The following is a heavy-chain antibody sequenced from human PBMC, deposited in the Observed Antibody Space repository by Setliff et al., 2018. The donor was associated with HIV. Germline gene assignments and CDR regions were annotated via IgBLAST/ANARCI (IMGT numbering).Heavy chain of an antibody. Sequence: PGGSLRLSCAASGFTFGDYAFHWVRQVPGKGLEWVSGISWNGGSKAYADSVKGRFTISRDDSKTIAYLQMNSLTTEDTAVYFCTRDRRGSNSWSGYNGGFDYWGQGTLVTVSS. J-gene: IGHJ4*02. CDR1: GFTFGDYA. CDR2: ISWNGGSK. CDR3: TRDRRGSNSWSGYNGGFDY. D-gene: IGHD3-3*01. V-gene: IGHV3-9*01.